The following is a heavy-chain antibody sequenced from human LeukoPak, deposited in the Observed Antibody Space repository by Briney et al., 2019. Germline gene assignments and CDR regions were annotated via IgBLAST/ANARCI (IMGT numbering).Heavy chain of an antibody. CDR1: GFTFSDSY. CDR3: DPRHFDF. D-gene: IGHD2-8*01. CDR2: ISGSGHDI. Sequence: GGSLRLSCAASGFTFSDSYMTWVRQAPGKGVEWVAYISGSGHDINYSDSVKGRFTISRDNAKNSLYLQMSSLRVEDTADCTRDPRHFDFCGQGTLVTVSS. V-gene: IGHV3-11*04. J-gene: IGHJ4*02.